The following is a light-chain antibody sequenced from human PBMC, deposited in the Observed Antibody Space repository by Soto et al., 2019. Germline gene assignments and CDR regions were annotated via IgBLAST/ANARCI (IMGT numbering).Light chain of an antibody. Sequence: NFMLTQPHSVSESPGKTVTISCTRSSGSIASNYVQWYQQRPGSAPTTVIYEDNQRPSGVPDRFSGSIDSSSNSASLTISGLKTEDEAEYYCQSYPLWVFGGGTKLTVL. CDR2: EDN. CDR1: SGSIASNY. J-gene: IGLJ3*02. CDR3: QSYPLWV. V-gene: IGLV6-57*03.